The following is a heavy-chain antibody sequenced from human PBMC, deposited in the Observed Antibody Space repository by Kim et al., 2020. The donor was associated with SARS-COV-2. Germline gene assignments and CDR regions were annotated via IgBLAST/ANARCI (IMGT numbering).Heavy chain of an antibody. V-gene: IGHV3-7*01. J-gene: IGHJ3*01. CDR3: ATSAAAGRLYNCLSAF. CDR2: IKHDGSEK. D-gene: IGHD6-13*01. Sequence: GGSLRLSCAGSGLTFNSYGMNWVRQAPGKGLEWVADIKHDGSEKYYADSVKGRFTISRDNAKNSLYLQMSSLRAEDTAVYYCATSAAAGRLYNCLSAF. CDR1: GLTFNSYG.